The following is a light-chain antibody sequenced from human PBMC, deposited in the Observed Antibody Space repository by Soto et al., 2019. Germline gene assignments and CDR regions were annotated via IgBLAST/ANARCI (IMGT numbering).Light chain of an antibody. CDR3: APYAGSTTEV. J-gene: IGLJ1*01. CDR1: SSDVGSYNL. Sequence: QSALTQPASVSGSPGQSITISCTGTSSDVGSYNLVSWYQQHPGKAPKLMIYEVSDRPSGVSDRFSGSKSGNTASLTISGPKVEAEVDYSGAPYAGSTTEVFGTVRQVT. V-gene: IGLV2-23*02. CDR2: EVS.